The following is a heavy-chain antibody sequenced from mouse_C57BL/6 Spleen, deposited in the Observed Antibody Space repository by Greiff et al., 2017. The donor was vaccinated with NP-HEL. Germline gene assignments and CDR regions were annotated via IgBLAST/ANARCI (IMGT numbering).Heavy chain of an antibody. Sequence: QVQLQQPGAELVRPGSSVKLSCKASGYTFTSYWMHWVKQRPIQGLEWIGNIDPSDSENHYNQKFKDQATLTVDKYSSTAYLQLSRLASEDSAVYYCASRRNGSSLGYWGHGATLTVSS. V-gene: IGHV1-52*01. J-gene: IGHJ2*01. CDR2: IDPSDSEN. CDR1: GYTFTSYW. CDR3: ASRRNGSSLGY. D-gene: IGHD1-1*01.